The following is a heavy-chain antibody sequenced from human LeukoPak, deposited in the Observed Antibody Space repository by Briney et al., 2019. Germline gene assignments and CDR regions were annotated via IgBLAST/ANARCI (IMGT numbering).Heavy chain of an antibody. CDR2: ISAGGGST. D-gene: IGHD3-22*01. CDR1: GFAFSSYA. Sequence: PGGSLRLSCATSGFAFSSYAMSWVRQAPGKGLEWVSGISAGGGSTYYADAVKGRFTISRDNAKNSLYLQMNSLRAEDTAVYYCARDSIYADPSDYYYDYWGQGTLVTVSS. J-gene: IGHJ4*02. CDR3: ARDSIYADPSDYYYDY. V-gene: IGHV3-23*01.